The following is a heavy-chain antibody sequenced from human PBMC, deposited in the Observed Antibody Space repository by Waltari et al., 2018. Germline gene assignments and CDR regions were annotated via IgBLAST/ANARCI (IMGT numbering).Heavy chain of an antibody. CDR3: AREVVPAAKIVVNWFDP. CDR1: GYSFTNYA. V-gene: IGHV7-4-1*02. J-gene: IGHJ5*02. Sequence: QVQLVQSGSEWKKPGASVKVSCKAYGYSFTNYAINWGRQAPGQGLELIGWITTNPSNTTYTQGFTRRFVFSLDTSVSTEYLQINDLKAEDTAIYYCAREVVPAAKIVVNWFDPWGQGTQVTVSS. D-gene: IGHD2-2*01. CDR2: ITTNPSNT.